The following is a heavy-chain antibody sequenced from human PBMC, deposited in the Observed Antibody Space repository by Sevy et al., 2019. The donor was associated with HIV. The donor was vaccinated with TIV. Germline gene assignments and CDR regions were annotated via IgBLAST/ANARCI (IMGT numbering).Heavy chain of an antibody. V-gene: IGHV3-33*08. CDR1: GFTFSSYG. CDR2: IWYDGSNK. Sequence: GGSLRLSCAASGFTFSSYGMHWVRQAPGKGLEWVAVIWYDGSNKYYADSVKGRFTISRDNSKNTLYLQMNSLRAEDTAVYYCASDCGSGYYVLGIDYWGQGTLVTVSS. J-gene: IGHJ4*02. D-gene: IGHD3-3*01. CDR3: ASDCGSGYYVLGIDY.